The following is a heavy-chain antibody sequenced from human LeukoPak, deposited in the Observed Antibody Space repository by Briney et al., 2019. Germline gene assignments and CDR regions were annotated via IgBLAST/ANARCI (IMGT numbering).Heavy chain of an antibody. Sequence: GGSLRLSCAASGFTFSSYGMHWVRQAPGKGLEWVAVIWYDGSNKYYADSVKGRFTISRDNSKNTLYLQMNSLRAEDTAVYYCAGDPLYGGNYYFDYWGQGTLVTVSS. CDR2: IWYDGSNK. CDR3: AGDPLYGGNYYFDY. D-gene: IGHD4-23*01. V-gene: IGHV3-33*01. J-gene: IGHJ4*02. CDR1: GFTFSSYG.